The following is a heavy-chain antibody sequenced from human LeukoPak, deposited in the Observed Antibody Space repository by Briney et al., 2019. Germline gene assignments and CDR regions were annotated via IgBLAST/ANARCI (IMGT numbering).Heavy chain of an antibody. Sequence: SETLSLTCTVSGGSISSSSYYWGWIRQPPGKGLEWIGSIYYSGSTYYNPSLKSRVTISVDTSKNQFSLKLSSVTAADTAVYYCARTYRIAAAGSEYYFDYWGQGTLVTVSS. CDR2: IYYSGST. D-gene: IGHD6-13*01. J-gene: IGHJ4*02. CDR1: GGSISSSSYY. V-gene: IGHV4-39*07. CDR3: ARTYRIAAAGSEYYFDY.